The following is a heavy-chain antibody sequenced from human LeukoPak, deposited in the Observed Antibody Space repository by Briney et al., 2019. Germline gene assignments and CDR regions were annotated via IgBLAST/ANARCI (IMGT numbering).Heavy chain of an antibody. CDR2: IIPILGIA. V-gene: IGHV1-69*04. D-gene: IGHD1-26*01. Sequence: SVKVSCKASGGTFSSYAISWVRQAPGQGLEWMGRIIPILGIANYAQKFQGRVTITADKSTSTAYMELSSLRSEDTAVYYCARGSSGSYYPLLIARSAFDIWGQGTMVTVSS. J-gene: IGHJ3*02. CDR1: GGTFSSYA. CDR3: ARGSSGSYYPLLIARSAFDI.